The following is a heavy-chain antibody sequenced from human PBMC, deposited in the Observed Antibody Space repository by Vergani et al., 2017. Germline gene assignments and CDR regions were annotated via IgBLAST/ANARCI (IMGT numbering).Heavy chain of an antibody. V-gene: IGHV3-30*02. CDR3: AKVWRPSEGWYEAARDYFDH. CDR1: GFDFSDYA. Sequence: QVQLVESGGGVVQPGGSLRLSCAASGFDFSDYAMHWVRPAPGKGLEWISFINFDGRTKYYSDTVKGRFTVSRDNSGNTLCLQMSALTTDDTGIYFCAKVWRPSEGWYEAARDYFDHWGQGTLVTVSS. J-gene: IGHJ4*02. CDR2: INFDGRTK. D-gene: IGHD6-19*01.